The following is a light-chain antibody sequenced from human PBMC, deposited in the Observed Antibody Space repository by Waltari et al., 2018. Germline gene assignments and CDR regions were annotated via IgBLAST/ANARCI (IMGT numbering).Light chain of an antibody. CDR2: EVS. J-gene: IGLJ3*02. Sequence: QSALAQPASVSGSPGQSITISCSGTSSDCGAYNLVSWYQHHPGKAPKLTIFEVSARPSGISHRFSGSKSGNTASLTISGLQAEDEADYYCCSYAGGATVLFGGGTKLTVL. V-gene: IGLV2-23*02. CDR1: SSDCGAYNL. CDR3: CSYAGGATVL.